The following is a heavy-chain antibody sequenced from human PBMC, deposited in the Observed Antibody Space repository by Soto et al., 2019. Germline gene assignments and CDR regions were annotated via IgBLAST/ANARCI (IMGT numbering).Heavy chain of an antibody. CDR3: ARGINYYASGDDAFDI. J-gene: IGHJ3*02. Sequence: QVQLVQSGAEVKKPGASVKVSCKASGYTFTSYDINWVRQATGQGLEWMGWMNPNSGNIGYAQKFQGRVTMTRNTSISTAYMELSSLRSEDTAVYYCARGINYYASGDDAFDIWGQGTMVTVSS. CDR2: MNPNSGNI. CDR1: GYTFTSYD. D-gene: IGHD3-10*01. V-gene: IGHV1-8*01.